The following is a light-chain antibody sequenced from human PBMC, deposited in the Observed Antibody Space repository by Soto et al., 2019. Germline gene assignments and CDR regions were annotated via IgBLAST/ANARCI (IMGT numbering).Light chain of an antibody. Sequence: EIVMTQSPATLSVSPGERVTFSCRASQSVSTRLAWYQHKPGQAPRLLIYGVSTGATGIPDRFSGSGSGTDFTLTISRLEPEDFAVYFCQVYGSSSKTFGQGTKV. V-gene: IGKV3-20*01. CDR1: QSVSTR. CDR3: QVYGSSSKT. J-gene: IGKJ1*01. CDR2: GVS.